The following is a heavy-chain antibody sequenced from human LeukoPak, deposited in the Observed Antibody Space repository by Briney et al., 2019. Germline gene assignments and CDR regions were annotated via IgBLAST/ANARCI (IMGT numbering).Heavy chain of an antibody. V-gene: IGHV5-51*01. D-gene: IGHD3-10*01. J-gene: IGHJ4*02. CDR3: ARLKESAYGFDC. CDR2: IYPGDSDT. CDR1: GYSFTSYW. Sequence: GESLKISCQGSGYSFTSYWIGWVRQMPGKGLEWMGIIYPGDSDTTYSPSFQGQVTMSADKPISTAYLQWSSLKASDTAMYYCARLKESAYGFDCWGQGTLVTVSS.